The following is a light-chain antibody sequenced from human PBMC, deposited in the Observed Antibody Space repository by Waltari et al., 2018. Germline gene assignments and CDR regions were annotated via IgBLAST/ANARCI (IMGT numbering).Light chain of an antibody. V-gene: IGLV2-11*01. J-gene: IGLJ1*01. CDR1: SSDVGVYDY. Sequence: QSALTQPRSVSGSPGQSVTISCTGTSSDVGVYDYVSWYQQHPGKAPKIMIYDVSQRPSGVPLPFPGSKSGHPASLTISGPQAEDEAYYYCYSDAGTSTFVFGTGTKVAVL. CDR2: DVS. CDR3: YSDAGTSTFV.